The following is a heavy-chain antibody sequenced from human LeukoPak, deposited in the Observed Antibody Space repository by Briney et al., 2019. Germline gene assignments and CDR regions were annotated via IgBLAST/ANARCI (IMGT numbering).Heavy chain of an antibody. J-gene: IGHJ6*02. CDR1: TSR. CDR2: INPNSGGT. CDR3: ARDLN. Sequence: ASVKVSCKATSRISWVRQAPGQGLEWMGWINPNSGGTNYAQKFQGRVTMTRDTSISTAYMELSRLRSDDTAVYYCARDLNWGQGTTVTVSS. V-gene: IGHV1-2*02.